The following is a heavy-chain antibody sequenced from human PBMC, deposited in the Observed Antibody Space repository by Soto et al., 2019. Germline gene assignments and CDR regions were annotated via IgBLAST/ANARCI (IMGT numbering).Heavy chain of an antibody. CDR2: ISGGGDTT. CDR3: AKGRGGSGSLTPRVDF. J-gene: IGHJ4*02. V-gene: IGHV3-23*01. Sequence: EVQLLESGGGLVQPGGSLRLSCAASGFTFNNYAMTLVRQAPGKGLEWVSAISGGGDTTSYADSVQGRFTVSRDGSKNTLYLQMSSLRAEDTALYYCAKGRGGSGSLTPRVDFWGQGTLVTVSS. CDR1: GFTFNNYA. D-gene: IGHD3-10*01.